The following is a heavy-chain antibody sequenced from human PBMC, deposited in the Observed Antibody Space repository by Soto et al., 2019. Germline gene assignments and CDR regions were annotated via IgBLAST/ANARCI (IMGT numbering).Heavy chain of an antibody. CDR3: ARHNGHVDSSSSGTGGRYYYYYGMDV. CDR1: GGSISSSSYY. J-gene: IGHJ6*02. D-gene: IGHD6-6*01. V-gene: IGHV4-39*01. CDR2: IYYSGST. Sequence: PSETLSLTCTVSGGSISSSSYYWCWIRHPPGKGLEWIGSIYYSGSTYYNPSLKSRVTISVDTSKNQFSLKLSSVTAADTAVYYCARHNGHVDSSSSGTGGRYYYYYGMDVWGQGTTVP.